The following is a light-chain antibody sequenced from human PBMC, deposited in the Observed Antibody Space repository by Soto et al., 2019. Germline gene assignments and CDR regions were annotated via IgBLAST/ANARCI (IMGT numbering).Light chain of an antibody. V-gene: IGKV3-15*01. J-gene: IGKJ1*01. CDR2: GAY. CDR1: QSVSSN. Sequence: ETVMTQSPATLSVSPGESATLSCRASQSVSSNLAWYQQKGGQAPSLLIYGAYTRATGIPARFSGSGSGTEFTLTISSLQSEDCAVYYCQQYKNWPPWTFGQGTKVEIK. CDR3: QQYKNWPPWT.